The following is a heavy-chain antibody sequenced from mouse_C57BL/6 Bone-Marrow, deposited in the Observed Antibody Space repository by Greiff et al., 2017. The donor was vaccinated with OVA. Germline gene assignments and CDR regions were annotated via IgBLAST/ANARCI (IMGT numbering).Heavy chain of an antibody. J-gene: IGHJ2*01. CDR1: GFTFSDYY. CDR3: ARGVIYYYGSHFDY. D-gene: IGHD1-1*01. V-gene: IGHV5-16*01. CDR2: INYDGSST. Sequence: EVKLMESEGGLVQPGSSMKLSCTASGFTFSDYYMAWVRQVPEKGLEWVANINYDGSSTYYLDSLKSRFIISRDNAKNILYLQMSSLKSEDTATYYCARGVIYYYGSHFDYWGQGTTLTVSS.